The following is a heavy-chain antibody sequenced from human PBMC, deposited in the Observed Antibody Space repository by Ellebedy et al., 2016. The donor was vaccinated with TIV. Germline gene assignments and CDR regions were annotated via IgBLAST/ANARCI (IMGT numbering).Heavy chain of an antibody. CDR1: GFTFSTYD. CDR3: ARDRDGGNLEVDY. Sequence: GESLKISCAASGFTFSTYDMNWVRQAPGKGLEWVAYIGRSGTTIYYADSVTGRFTISIDNTKNSLYLQMNSLRVADTALYFCARDRDGGNLEVDYWGRGTLVTVSS. V-gene: IGHV3-48*03. J-gene: IGHJ4*01. D-gene: IGHD4-23*01. CDR2: IGRSGTTI.